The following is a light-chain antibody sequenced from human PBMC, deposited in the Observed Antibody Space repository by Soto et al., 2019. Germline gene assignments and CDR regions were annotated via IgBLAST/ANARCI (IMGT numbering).Light chain of an antibody. CDR2: VNSDGSY. CDR1: SGQRNYA. V-gene: IGLV4-69*01. Sequence: QPVLTQSPSASASLGASVKLTCTLSSGQRNYAITWHQQQPEKGPRYLMKVNSDGSYTKGDGIPDRFSGSSSGAERHLTISSLQSEDEADYYCQTWGTGIHVVFGGGTKVTVL. CDR3: QTWGTGIHVV. J-gene: IGLJ2*01.